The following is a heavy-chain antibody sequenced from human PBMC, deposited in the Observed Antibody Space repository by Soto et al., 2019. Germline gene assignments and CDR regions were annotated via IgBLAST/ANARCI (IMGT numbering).Heavy chain of an antibody. CDR1: AVGSTSSYY. CDR2: FYYSGST. J-gene: IGHJ6*02. V-gene: IGHV4-59*08. CDR3: ARHSPPMYDILTGTTLDPYYGMDV. D-gene: IGHD3-9*01. Sequence: SETLSRTCSVSAVGSTSSYYWSWIRQPPGKGLEWIGYFYYSGSTNYNPSLKSRVTISVDTSKNQFSLKLSSVTAADTAVYYCARHSPPMYDILTGTTLDPYYGMDVWGQGTTVTVS.